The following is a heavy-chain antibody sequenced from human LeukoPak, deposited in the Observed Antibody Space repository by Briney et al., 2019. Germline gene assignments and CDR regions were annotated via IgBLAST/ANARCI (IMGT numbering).Heavy chain of an antibody. J-gene: IGHJ5*02. CDR2: IYRSGST. Sequence: PSETLSLTCTVSGYSISSGYHWGWIRQPPGKGLEWIGSIYRSGSTYYNPSLKSRVTISVDTSKNQFSLKLSSVTAADTAVYYCARDGWATIFGVVIPGWFDPWGQGTLVTVSS. D-gene: IGHD3-3*01. V-gene: IGHV4-38-2*02. CDR1: GYSISSGYH. CDR3: ARDGWATIFGVVIPGWFDP.